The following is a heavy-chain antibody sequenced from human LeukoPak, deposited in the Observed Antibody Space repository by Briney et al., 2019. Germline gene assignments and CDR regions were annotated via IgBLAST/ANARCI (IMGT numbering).Heavy chain of an antibody. V-gene: IGHV1-69*13. CDR2: IIPIFGTA. J-gene: IGHJ4*02. CDR1: GGTFSSYA. Sequence: SVKVSCKASGGTFSSYAISWVRQAPGQGLEWMGGIIPIFGTANYAQKFQGRVTITADESTSTAYMELSSLRSEDTAVYYCARVETVTTSRSLDYWGQGTLVTVSS. D-gene: IGHD4-11*01. CDR3: ARVETVTTSRSLDY.